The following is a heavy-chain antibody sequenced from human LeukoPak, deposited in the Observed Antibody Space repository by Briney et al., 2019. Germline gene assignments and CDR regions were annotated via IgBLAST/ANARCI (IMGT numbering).Heavy chain of an antibody. CDR2: IDSSGTT. CDR1: GGSISSSGYF. J-gene: IGHJ4*02. CDR3: TRDRQQLVRGDHFDY. V-gene: IGHV4-39*07. D-gene: IGHD6-13*01. Sequence: SETLSLTCTVSGGSISSSGYFWGWIRQPPGKGLEYFASIDSSGTTYYNPSLQSRVTISADTSKNQFSLKLSSVTATDTAVYYCTRDRQQLVRGDHFDYWGQGTLVTVSS.